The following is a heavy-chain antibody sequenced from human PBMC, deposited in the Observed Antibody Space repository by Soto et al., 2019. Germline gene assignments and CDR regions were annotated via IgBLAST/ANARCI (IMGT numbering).Heavy chain of an antibody. Sequence: GASVKVSCKASGYTFTSYGISWVRQAPGQGLEWMGWISAYNGNTNYAQKLQGRVTMTTDTSTSTAYMELRSLRSDDTAVYYCARVGYCISTSCGWFDPWGQGTLVTVSS. V-gene: IGHV1-18*01. CDR2: ISAYNGNT. CDR1: GYTFTSYG. D-gene: IGHD2-2*01. CDR3: ARVGYCISTSCGWFDP. J-gene: IGHJ5*02.